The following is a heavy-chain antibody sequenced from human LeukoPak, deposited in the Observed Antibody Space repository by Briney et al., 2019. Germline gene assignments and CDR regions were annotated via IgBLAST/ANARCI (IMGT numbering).Heavy chain of an antibody. CDR2: IIPIFGTA. J-gene: IGHJ3*02. Sequence: GASVKVSCKASGYTFTSYYMHWVRQAPGQGLEWMGGIIPIFGTANYAQKLQGRVTITADESTSTAYMELSSLRSEDTAVYYCASSPYYDFWSGYYAFDIWGQGTMVTVSS. CDR3: ASSPYYDFWSGYYAFDI. D-gene: IGHD3-3*01. CDR1: GYTFTSYY. V-gene: IGHV1-69*13.